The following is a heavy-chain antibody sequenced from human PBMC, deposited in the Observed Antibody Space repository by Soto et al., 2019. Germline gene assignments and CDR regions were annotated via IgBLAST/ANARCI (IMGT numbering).Heavy chain of an antibody. CDR1: GNSFVAYA. V-gene: IGHV1-3*01. D-gene: IGHD3-10*01. J-gene: IGHJ4*02. CDR2: INVGSGNT. Sequence: ASVKVSCKSSGNSFVAYAIHWVRQAPGQRLQWMGWINVGSGNTKYAQDFQGRVTFTRDTAATTTFMELSSLRSEDAAVYYCARVPPWGDSGSFYIQHYDSWGQGTLVTVSS. CDR3: ARVPPWGDSGSFYIQHYDS.